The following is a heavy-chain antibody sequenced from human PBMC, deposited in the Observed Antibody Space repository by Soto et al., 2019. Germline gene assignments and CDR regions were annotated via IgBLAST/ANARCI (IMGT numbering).Heavy chain of an antibody. J-gene: IGHJ4*02. D-gene: IGHD3-10*01. CDR1: GFSFNAYY. CDR3: SRENWFQDY. Sequence: EVQLVESGGGLVQPGGSLRLSCEASGFSFNAYYMTWVRQAPGRGLEWVASIKSDGSEQYYVDSVKGRFIISRDNAKNSLYLQMNSLRAGDTALYYCSRENWFQDYWGQGTLVIVSS. V-gene: IGHV3-7*03. CDR2: IKSDGSEQ.